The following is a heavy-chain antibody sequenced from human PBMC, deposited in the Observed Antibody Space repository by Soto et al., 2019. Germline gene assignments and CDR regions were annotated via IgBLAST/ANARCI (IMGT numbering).Heavy chain of an antibody. J-gene: IGHJ4*02. Sequence: PGGSLRLSCVESGFNFSNYAVAWVRQSPGKGLEWVSSISVSGRGSRPYYADSVQGRFTISRDHSKNIVSLQMDSLRVDDTAVYYCKRERSLVRFIFDYWGPGTLVTLAS. V-gene: IGHV3-23*01. CDR2: VSGRGSRP. D-gene: IGHD3-10*02. CDR3: KRERSLVRFIFDY. CDR1: GFNFSNYA.